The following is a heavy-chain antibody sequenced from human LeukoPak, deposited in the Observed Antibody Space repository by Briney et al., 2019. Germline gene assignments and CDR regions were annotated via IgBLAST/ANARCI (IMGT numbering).Heavy chain of an antibody. CDR1: GGSFGTYY. D-gene: IGHD2-15*01. Sequence: PSETLSLTCTVSGGSFGTYYWSWIRQPPGKGLEWIGYIYYSGSTNYNPSLKSRVTISVDTSKNQFSLKLSSVTAADTAVYYCARGGDIVVGNWFDPWGQGTLVTVSS. J-gene: IGHJ5*02. CDR3: ARGGDIVVGNWFDP. V-gene: IGHV4-59*01. CDR2: IYYSGST.